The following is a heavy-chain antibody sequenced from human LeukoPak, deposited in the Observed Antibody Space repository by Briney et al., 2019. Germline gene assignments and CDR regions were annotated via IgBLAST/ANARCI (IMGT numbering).Heavy chain of an antibody. D-gene: IGHD6-19*01. Sequence: GESLKISCKGSGYSFTSYWIGWVHQIPGKGLEWMGIIYPADSDTRYSPSFQGQVTISADKSISTAYLLWSSLKASDTAMYYCASLQARAVAALIPFDYWGQGSLVTVSS. CDR1: GYSFTSYW. V-gene: IGHV5-51*07. J-gene: IGHJ4*02. CDR2: IYPADSDT. CDR3: ASLQARAVAALIPFDY.